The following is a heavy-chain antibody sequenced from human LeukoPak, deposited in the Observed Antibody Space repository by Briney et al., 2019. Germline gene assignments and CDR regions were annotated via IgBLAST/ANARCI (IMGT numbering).Heavy chain of an antibody. CDR3: ARKLGGAQCGGDCFFDH. D-gene: IGHD2-21*02. V-gene: IGHV3-11*03. CDR1: GFTLSVYY. J-gene: IGHJ4*02. CDR2: ISSTGSST. Sequence: GGSLRLSCEASGFTLSVYYMSWFRQAPGKGLEWIGYISSTGSSTTYADSVRGRFTISRDNVKSLLFLQMDSLRAEDTAVYYCARKLGGAQCGGDCFFDHWGRGTLVAVSS.